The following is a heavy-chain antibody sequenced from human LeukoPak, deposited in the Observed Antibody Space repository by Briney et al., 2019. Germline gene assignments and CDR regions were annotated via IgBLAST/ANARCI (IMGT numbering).Heavy chain of an antibody. J-gene: IGHJ4*02. V-gene: IGHV4-59*01. CDR1: GGSISGFY. Sequence: SETLSLTCTVSGGSISGFYWSWIRQPPGKELEWIGYMSNNGATTYNPSLKSRVTISIDMSNNHFSLTLKSVTAADKAVYYCARDRGTPDYYDTSGYDYWGQGTLVTVSS. CDR2: MSNNGAT. D-gene: IGHD3-22*01. CDR3: ARDRGTPDYYDTSGYDY.